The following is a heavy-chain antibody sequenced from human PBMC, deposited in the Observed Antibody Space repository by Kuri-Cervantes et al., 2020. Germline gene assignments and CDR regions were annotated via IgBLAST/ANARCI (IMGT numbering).Heavy chain of an antibody. CDR2: IYYSGST. Sequence: SCTVSGGSISSGDYYWSWIRQPPGKGLEWIGYIYYSGSTYYNPSLKSRVTISVDTSKNQFSLKLSSVTAADTAVYYCARRTNWEYYFDYWGQGTLVTVSS. CDR3: ARRTNWEYYFDY. CDR1: GGSISSGDYY. D-gene: IGHD7-27*01. V-gene: IGHV4-30-4*01. J-gene: IGHJ4*02.